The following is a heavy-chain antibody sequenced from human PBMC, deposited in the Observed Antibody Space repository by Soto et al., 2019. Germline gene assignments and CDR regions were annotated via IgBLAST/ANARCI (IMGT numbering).Heavy chain of an antibody. D-gene: IGHD2-2*02. CDR1: GFTFSSYS. V-gene: IGHV3-21*01. CDR2: ISSSRSYI. J-gene: IGHJ6*02. Sequence: GGSLRLSCAASGFTFSSYSMNWVRQAPGKGLEWVSSISSSRSYIYYADSVKGRFTISRDNTKNSLYLQMTRLRAEDTAVYYCARYCSSPSCYRDYGMDVWGQGTTVTVSS. CDR3: ARYCSSPSCYRDYGMDV.